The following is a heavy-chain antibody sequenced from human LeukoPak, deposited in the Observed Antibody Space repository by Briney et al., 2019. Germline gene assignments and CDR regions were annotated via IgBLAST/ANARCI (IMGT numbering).Heavy chain of an antibody. J-gene: IGHJ4*02. D-gene: IGHD3-10*01. CDR2: IYTSGST. CDR1: GGSISSYY. Sequence: SETLSLTCTVSGGSISSYYWSWIRQPAGKGLEWIGRIYTSGSTNYNPSLKSRVTMSVDTSKNQFSLKLSSVTAADTAVYYCARGQKYYGSGSYFNDYWGQGTLVTVSS. V-gene: IGHV4-4*07. CDR3: ARGQKYYGSGSYFNDY.